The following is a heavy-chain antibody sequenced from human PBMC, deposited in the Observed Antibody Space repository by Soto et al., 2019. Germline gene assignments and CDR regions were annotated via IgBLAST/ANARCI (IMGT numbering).Heavy chain of an antibody. D-gene: IGHD1-7*01. J-gene: IGHJ4*02. CDR2: IIPIFGTA. CDR1: GGTFSSYA. V-gene: IGHV1-69*01. CDR3: ASGYNWNYDY. Sequence: QVQLVQSGAEVKKPGSSVQVSCKASGGTFSSYAISWVRQAPGLGLEWMGGIIPIFGTANYAQKFQGRVTITADESTRTAHLELSSLRSEDTAVYYCASGYNWNYDYWGQGTLVTVSS.